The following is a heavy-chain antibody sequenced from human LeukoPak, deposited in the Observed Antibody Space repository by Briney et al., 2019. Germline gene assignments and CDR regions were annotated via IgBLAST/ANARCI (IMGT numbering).Heavy chain of an antibody. Sequence: ASVKVSCKASGGTFSSYAISWVRQAPGQGLEWMGIINPSGGSTSYAQKFQGRVTMTRDTSTSTVYMELSSLRSEDTAVYYCARSGWYEVSRYFDYWGQGTLVTVSS. D-gene: IGHD6-19*01. CDR1: GGTFSSYA. J-gene: IGHJ4*02. CDR2: INPSGGST. CDR3: ARSGWYEVSRYFDY. V-gene: IGHV1-46*03.